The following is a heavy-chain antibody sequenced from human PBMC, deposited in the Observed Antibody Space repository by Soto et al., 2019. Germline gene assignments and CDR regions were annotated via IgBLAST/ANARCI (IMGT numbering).Heavy chain of an antibody. CDR1: GASLSRYY. V-gene: IGHV4-59*01. CDR3: AGTWGSTNDY. D-gene: IGHD3-16*01. CDR2: IYYSGST. J-gene: IGHJ4*02. Sequence: SETLSLTCVVSGASLSRYYWSWIRQPPGKGLEWIGYIYYSGSTNYNPSLKSRVTISVDTSKNQFSLKLSSVTAADTAVYYCAGTWGSTNDYWGRGTLVTVSS.